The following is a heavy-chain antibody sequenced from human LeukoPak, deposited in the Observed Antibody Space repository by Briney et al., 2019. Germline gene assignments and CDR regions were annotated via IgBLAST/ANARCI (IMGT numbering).Heavy chain of an antibody. Sequence: GGSLRLSCAASGFTFSDYYMSWIRQAPGKGLEWVSYISSSGSTIYYADSVKGRFTISRDNAKNSLYLQMNSLRAEDTAVYYCARDRVVVVPAAISYYYYYYGMDVWGQGTTATVSS. J-gene: IGHJ6*02. V-gene: IGHV3-11*01. CDR1: GFTFSDYY. CDR3: ARDRVVVVPAAISYYYYYYGMDV. D-gene: IGHD2-2*02. CDR2: ISSSGSTI.